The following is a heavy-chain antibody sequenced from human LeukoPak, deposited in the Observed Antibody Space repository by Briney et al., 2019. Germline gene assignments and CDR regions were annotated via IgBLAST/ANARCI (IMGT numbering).Heavy chain of an antibody. CDR1: GYSISSGYY. V-gene: IGHV4-38-2*02. CDR3: ARENVEMATIDY. Sequence: PSETLSLTCTVSGYSISSGYYWGWIRQPPGKGLEWIGGIYHSGSTYYNPSLKSRVTISVDTSKNQFSLKLSSVTAADTAVYYCARENVEMATIDYWGQGTLVTVSS. CDR2: IYHSGST. D-gene: IGHD5-24*01. J-gene: IGHJ4*02.